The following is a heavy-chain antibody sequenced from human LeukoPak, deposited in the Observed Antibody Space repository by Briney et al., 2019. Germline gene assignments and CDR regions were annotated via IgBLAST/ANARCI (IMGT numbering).Heavy chain of an antibody. CDR3: AKDIGGITSIAARYYFDY. J-gene: IGHJ4*02. V-gene: IGHV3-21*04. CDR1: GFTFSSYS. CDR2: ISSSSSYI. Sequence: GGSLRLSCAASGFTFSSYSMNWVRQAPGKGLEWVSSISSSSSYIYYADSVKGRFTISRDNAKNSLYLQMNSLRAEDTAVYYCAKDIGGITSIAARYYFDYWGQGTLVTVSS. D-gene: IGHD6-6*01.